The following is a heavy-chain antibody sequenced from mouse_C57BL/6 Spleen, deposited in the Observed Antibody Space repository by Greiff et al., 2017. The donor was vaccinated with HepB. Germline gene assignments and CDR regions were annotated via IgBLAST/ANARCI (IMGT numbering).Heavy chain of an antibody. CDR2: IDPSDSYT. V-gene: IGHV1-59*01. CDR3: ARGEGFDV. Sequence: VQLQQPGAELVRPGTSVKLSCKASGYTFTSYWMHWVKQRPGQGLEWIGVIDPSDSYTNYNQKFKGKATLTVDTSSSTAYMQLSSLTSEDSAVYYCARGEGFDVWGTGTTVTVSS. CDR1: GYTFTSYW. J-gene: IGHJ1*03.